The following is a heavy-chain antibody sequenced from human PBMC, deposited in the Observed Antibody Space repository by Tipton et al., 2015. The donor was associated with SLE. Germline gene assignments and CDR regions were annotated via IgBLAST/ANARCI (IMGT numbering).Heavy chain of an antibody. Sequence: QLVQSGAEVKKPGESLKISCRGSGYTFNTYWIGWVRQMPGKGLEWMGITYPSDSNTKYSPSFQGQVTISADSSINTAYLQWAGLKASDTAMYYCFTPGPSCGGTCYDAFNLWGQGTMVTVSS. CDR2: TYPSDSNT. CDR1: GYTFNTYW. D-gene: IGHD2-15*01. V-gene: IGHV5-51*03. J-gene: IGHJ3*01. CDR3: FTPGPSCGGTCYDAFNL.